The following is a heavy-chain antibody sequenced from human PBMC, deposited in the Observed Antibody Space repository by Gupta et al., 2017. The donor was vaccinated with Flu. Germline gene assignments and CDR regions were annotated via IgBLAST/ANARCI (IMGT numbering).Heavy chain of an antibody. CDR2: ISRSSSSI. Sequence: EVQLVESGGGLVKRGGSVRLSCAAYGLTFNSSSMNWVRQAPGKGLEWVSSISRSSSSIYYVDSVKGRFTISRDNAKNSLYLQMDSLRAEDTAVYYCARACGGDCYLSDYCGQGTLVTVSS. D-gene: IGHD2-21*02. CDR3: ARACGGDCYLSDY. CDR1: GLTFNSSS. V-gene: IGHV3-21*01. J-gene: IGHJ4*02.